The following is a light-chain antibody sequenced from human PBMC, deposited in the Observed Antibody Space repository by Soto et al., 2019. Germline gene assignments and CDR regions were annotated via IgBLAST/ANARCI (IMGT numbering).Light chain of an antibody. CDR1: QSIRNY. CDR3: QQLSSYPST. Sequence: DIQMTQSPSSLSASVGDRVTITCGASQSIRNYLNWYQQKPGKAPKVLIYTASSLQSGAPSRFSGSGSGTDFTLSIGRLQPEDFATYYCQQLSSYPSTFGGGTKVDIK. CDR2: TAS. J-gene: IGKJ4*01. V-gene: IGKV1-39*01.